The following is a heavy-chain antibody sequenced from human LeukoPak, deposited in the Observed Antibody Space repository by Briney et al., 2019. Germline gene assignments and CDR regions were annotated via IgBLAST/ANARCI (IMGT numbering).Heavy chain of an antibody. CDR2: INSSGGAI. CDR1: GFTFSDYY. D-gene: IGHD5-18*01. J-gene: IGHJ4*02. Sequence: GGSLRLSCAASGFTFSDYYMSWIRRAPGKGLEWVSYINSSGGAISYADSVKGRFTVSRDYAKNSLFLQMNSLRAEDTAIYYCAKGARGYSQGSRFDYWGQGTVVTVSS. CDR3: AKGARGYSQGSRFDY. V-gene: IGHV3-11*04.